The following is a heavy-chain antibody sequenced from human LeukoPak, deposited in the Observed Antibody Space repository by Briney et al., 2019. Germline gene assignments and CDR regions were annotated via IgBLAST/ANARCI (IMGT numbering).Heavy chain of an antibody. J-gene: IGHJ2*01. CDR3: TRAGSYGYYWYFDL. CDR2: TYYRSKWYK. D-gene: IGHD5-18*01. CDR1: GDSVSSNSVT. Sequence: SQTLSLTCAISGDSVSSNSVTWNCIRQSPSRGLEWRGRTYYRSKWYKDYAVSVRSRITINPETSKNQFSLQLNSVTPEDTAVYYCTRAGSYGYYWYFDLWGRGALVTVSS. V-gene: IGHV6-1*01.